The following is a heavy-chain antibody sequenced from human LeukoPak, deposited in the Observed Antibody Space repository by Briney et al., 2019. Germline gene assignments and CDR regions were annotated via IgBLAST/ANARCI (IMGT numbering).Heavy chain of an antibody. Sequence: PSETLSLTCTVSGYSISSGYYWGWLRQPPGKGLEWIGSIYHSGSTYYNPSLKSRVTISVDTSKNQFSLKLSSVTAADTAVYYCARSSWEADAFDIWGQGTMVTVSS. CDR2: IYHSGST. D-gene: IGHD1-26*01. J-gene: IGHJ3*02. CDR1: GYSISSGYY. V-gene: IGHV4-38-2*02. CDR3: ARSSWEADAFDI.